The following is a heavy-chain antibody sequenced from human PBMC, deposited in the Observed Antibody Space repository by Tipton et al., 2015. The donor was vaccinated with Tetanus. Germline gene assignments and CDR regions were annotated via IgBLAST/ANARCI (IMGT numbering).Heavy chain of an antibody. J-gene: IGHJ5*02. CDR2: IHYSGST. Sequence: SWVRQAPGKGLEWIGNIHYSGSTFYNPSLKSRVTISVDTSKNQFSLKLNSVTAADTAVYYCARGVPYSTTMGSDWFDPWGQGTLVTVSS. CDR3: ARGVPYSTTMGSDWFDP. D-gene: IGHD2-2*01. V-gene: IGHV4-31*02.